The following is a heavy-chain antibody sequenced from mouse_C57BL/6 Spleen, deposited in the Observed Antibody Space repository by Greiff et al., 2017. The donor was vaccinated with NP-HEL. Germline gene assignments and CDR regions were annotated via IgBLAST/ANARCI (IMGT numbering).Heavy chain of an antibody. V-gene: IGHV1-54*01. J-gene: IGHJ2*01. CDR1: GYAFTNYL. CDR2: INPGGGGT. D-gene: IGHD2-3*01. CDR3: ARWKDGYYDY. Sequence: VQLQQSGAELVRPGTSVKVSCKASGYAFTNYLIEWVKQRPGQGLEWIGVINPGGGGTNYNEKFKGKATLTADKSSSTAYMQLSSLTSEDSAVYFCARWKDGYYDYWGQGTTLTVSS.